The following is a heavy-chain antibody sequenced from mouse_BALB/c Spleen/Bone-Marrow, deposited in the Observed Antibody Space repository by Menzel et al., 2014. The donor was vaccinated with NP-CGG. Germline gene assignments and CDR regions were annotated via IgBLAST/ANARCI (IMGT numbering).Heavy chain of an antibody. V-gene: IGHV5-9-1*01. CDR1: GFTFSSYA. CDR2: ISSGGSYT. Sequence: EVMLVESGGGLVKPGGSLKLSCAASGFTFSSYAMSWVRQTPEKRLEWVATISSGGSYTYYPDSVKGRFTIPRDNAKNTLYLQMSSLRSEDTAMYCCARHGITRLLDYWGQGTTLTVSS. D-gene: IGHD2-4*01. J-gene: IGHJ2*01. CDR3: ARHGITRLLDY.